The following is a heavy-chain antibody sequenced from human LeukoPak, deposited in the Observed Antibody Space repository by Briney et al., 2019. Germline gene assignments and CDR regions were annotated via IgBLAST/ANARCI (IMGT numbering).Heavy chain of an antibody. J-gene: IGHJ6*03. CDR2: IDEDGNEE. CDR1: GFTFETYW. V-gene: IGHV3-7*01. D-gene: IGHD5-24*01. Sequence: GGSLRLSCEVSGFTFETYWMSWVRQAPGKGLEWVANIDEDGNEEHYVRSVKGRFTISRDNAKNLVCLQMNSLRVDDTAVYYCTRGETMDVWGKGTTVTVSS. CDR3: TRGETMDV.